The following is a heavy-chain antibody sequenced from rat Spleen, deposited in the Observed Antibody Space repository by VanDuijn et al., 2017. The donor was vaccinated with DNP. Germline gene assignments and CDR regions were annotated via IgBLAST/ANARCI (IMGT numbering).Heavy chain of an antibody. J-gene: IGHJ1*01. CDR3: ARQSPTTVVWYFDL. Sequence: EVQLVESGGGLVQPGRSLKLSCAASGFTLSNFGMAWVRQAPTKGLEWVASITNGGVSTYYRDSVRGRFTISRDDAKNTQYLQVDSLRSEDTATYYCARQSPTTVVWYFDLWGPGTMVTVSS. CDR2: ITNGGVST. CDR1: GFTLSNFG. D-gene: IGHD1-1*01. V-gene: IGHV5S13*01.